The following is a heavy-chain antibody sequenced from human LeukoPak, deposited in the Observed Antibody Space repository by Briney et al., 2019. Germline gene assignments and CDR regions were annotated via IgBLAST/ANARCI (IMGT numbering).Heavy chain of an antibody. CDR2: ISSSSSYI. D-gene: IGHD3-22*01. CDR3: ARDDSSGYYQDY. J-gene: IGHJ4*02. V-gene: IGHV3-21*01. Sequence: GGSLRLSCAASGFTFSSYSMNWVRQAPGKGLEWVSSISSSSSYIYYADSGKGRFTISRDNAKNSLYLQMNSRRAEDTAVYYCARDDSSGYYQDYWGQGTLVTASS. CDR1: GFTFSSYS.